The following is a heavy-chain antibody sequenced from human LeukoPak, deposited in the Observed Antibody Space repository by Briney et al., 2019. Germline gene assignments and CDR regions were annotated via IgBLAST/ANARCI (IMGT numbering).Heavy chain of an antibody. CDR2: IKRKDDGGTT. V-gene: IGHV3-15*01. J-gene: IGHJ4*02. CDR1: GFTFNNAW. Sequence: GGSLRLSCAASGFTFNNAWMCWVRQAPGKRLEWVGRIKRKDDGGTTDYAAPVEGRFTISRDDSKNTLYLQMNSLKTEDTDVYYCTTWGGTRLFDYWGQGTLVTVSS. CDR3: TTWGGTRLFDY. D-gene: IGHD1-14*01.